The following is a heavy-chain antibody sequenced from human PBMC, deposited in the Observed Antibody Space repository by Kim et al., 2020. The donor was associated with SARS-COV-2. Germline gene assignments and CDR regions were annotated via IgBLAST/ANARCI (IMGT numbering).Heavy chain of an antibody. CDR2: IYNDGTTT. V-gene: IGHV3-74*01. Sequence: GGSLRLSCAASGFSFSEWWMDWVRQAPGKGPEWVARIYNDGTTTFYADSVKGRFTISRDNSKNTLYLQMTGLRAEDTGVYYCTRGPFWGQGTLVTVSS. CDR3: TRGPF. CDR1: GFSFSEWW. J-gene: IGHJ4*02.